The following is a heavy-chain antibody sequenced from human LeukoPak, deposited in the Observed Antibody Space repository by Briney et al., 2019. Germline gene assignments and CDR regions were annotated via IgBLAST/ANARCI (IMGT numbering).Heavy chain of an antibody. CDR1: GGSISSYY. V-gene: IGHV4-59*08. D-gene: IGHD2-2*01. CDR3: AVSVVVPAAAYYYYGMDV. J-gene: IGHJ6*02. CDR2: IYYSGST. Sequence: KTSETLSLTCTVSGGSISSYYWSWIRQPPGKGLEWIGYIYYSGSTNYNPSLKSRVTISVDTSKNQFSLKLSSVTAADTAVYYCAVSVVVPAAAYYYYGMDVWGQGTTVTVSS.